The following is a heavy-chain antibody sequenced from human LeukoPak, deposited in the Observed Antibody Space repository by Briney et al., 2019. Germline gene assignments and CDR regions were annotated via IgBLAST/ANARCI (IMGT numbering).Heavy chain of an antibody. V-gene: IGHV4-39*01. CDR3: ARTAGVAVAGSRRYFDY. CDR1: GGLISSSSYY. J-gene: IGHJ4*02. CDR2: FYYSGST. D-gene: IGHD6-19*01. Sequence: SETLSLTCTVSGGLISSSSYYWGWIRQPPEKGLEWIGSFYYSGSTYYHPSLKSRVTISVDTSKNQFSLNLSSVTAADTAVYYCARTAGVAVAGSRRYFDYWGQGTLVTVSS.